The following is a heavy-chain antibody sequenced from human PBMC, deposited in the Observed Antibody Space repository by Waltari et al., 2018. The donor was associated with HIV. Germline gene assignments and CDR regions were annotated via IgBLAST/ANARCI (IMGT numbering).Heavy chain of an antibody. CDR3: AAAGTMVRGVIYYYYGMDV. CDR1: GFTFTSSA. Sequence: QMQLVQSGPEVKKPGTSVKVSCKASGFTFTSSAMQWVRQARGQRLGWIGWIVVGSGNTNYAQKFQERVTITRDMSTSTAYMELSSLRSEDTAVYYCAAAGTMVRGVIYYYYGMDVWGQGTTVTVSS. CDR2: IVVGSGNT. J-gene: IGHJ6*02. V-gene: IGHV1-58*02. D-gene: IGHD3-10*01.